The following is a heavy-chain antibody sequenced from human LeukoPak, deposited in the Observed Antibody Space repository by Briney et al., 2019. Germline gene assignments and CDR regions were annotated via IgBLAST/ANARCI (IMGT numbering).Heavy chain of an antibody. J-gene: IGHJ4*02. Sequence: GGSLRLSCTGSGFTFGDYAMSWVRQAPGKGLEWVAFIRYDGNNKLYADSVKGRFTISRDNSKNTLYLHINSLRAEDTAVYYCVKDNPLDYWGQGTLVIVSS. CDR2: IRYDGNNK. V-gene: IGHV3-30*02. CDR3: VKDNPLDY. CDR1: GFTFGDYA. D-gene: IGHD1-14*01.